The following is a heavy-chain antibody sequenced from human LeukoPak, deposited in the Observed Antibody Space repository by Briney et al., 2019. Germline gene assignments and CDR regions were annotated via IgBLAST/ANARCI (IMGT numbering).Heavy chain of an antibody. CDR2: ISTYNGNA. Sequence: ASVKVSCKTSGYSFISYGTSWVRQAPGQGLEWMGWISTYNGNANYAQKFQGRVTMTTETSTSTAYMELRSLRSDDTALYYCAIRSGTYPYYFDYWGPGTRVSVST. V-gene: IGHV1-18*01. D-gene: IGHD1-26*01. J-gene: IGHJ4*02. CDR1: GYSFISYG. CDR3: AIRSGTYPYYFDY.